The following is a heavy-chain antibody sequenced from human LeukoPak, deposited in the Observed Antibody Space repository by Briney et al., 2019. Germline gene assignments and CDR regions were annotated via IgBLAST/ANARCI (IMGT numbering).Heavy chain of an antibody. J-gene: IGHJ3*02. D-gene: IGHD4-17*01. V-gene: IGHV4-30-4*01. CDR3: ARRNSNDYDYAFDI. Sequence: PSQTLSLTCTVSDGSISSGDYYWSWIRQPPGKGLEWIGYIYYSGSTYHNPSLKSRVTISVDTSKNQFSLKLSSVTAADTAVYYCARRNSNDYDYAFDIWGQGTMVTVSS. CDR1: DGSISSGDYY. CDR2: IYYSGST.